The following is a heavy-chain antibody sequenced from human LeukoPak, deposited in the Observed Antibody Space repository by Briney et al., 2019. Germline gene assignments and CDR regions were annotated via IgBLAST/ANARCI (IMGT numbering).Heavy chain of an antibody. CDR3: ARVYGITIFGVVKGWFDP. CDR2: ISAYYGNT. D-gene: IGHD3-3*01. V-gene: IGHV1-18*01. Sequence: ASVKVSCKASGYTFTSYGISWVRQAPGQGLEWMGWISAYYGNTNYAQKLQGRVTMTTDTSTSTAYMELRSLRSDDTAVYYCARVYGITIFGVVKGWFDPWGQGTLVTVSS. J-gene: IGHJ5*02. CDR1: GYTFTSYG.